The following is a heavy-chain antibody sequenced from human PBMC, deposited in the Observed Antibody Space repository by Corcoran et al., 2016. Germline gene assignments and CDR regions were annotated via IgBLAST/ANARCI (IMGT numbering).Heavy chain of an antibody. Sequence: QVQLVQSGAEGKKPGASVKVSCKASGYTFTSYGISWVRQAPGQGLEWMGWISAYNGNTNYAQKLQDRVTMTTDTSTATAYMELRSLRSDDTAVYYCARDLRFLESPNYGMDVWGHGTTVTVSS. CDR2: ISAYNGNT. D-gene: IGHD3-3*01. CDR3: ARDLRFLESPNYGMDV. V-gene: IGHV1-18*01. CDR1: GYTFTSYG. J-gene: IGHJ6*02.